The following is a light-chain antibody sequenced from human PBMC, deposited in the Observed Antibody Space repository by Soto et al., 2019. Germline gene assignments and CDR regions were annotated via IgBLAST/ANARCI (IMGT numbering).Light chain of an antibody. CDR2: DTS. Sequence: DMVLTQSPVILSLSPGDSATLSSSASESVATSYFAWYQQRRGQAPTLLIYDTSTRATGVPDRFTGSGSGTEFTLTISSVEPEDFAVYYCQQYVRSPLYTFGQGTQLEI. CDR1: ESVATSY. J-gene: IGKJ2*01. CDR3: QQYVRSPLYT. V-gene: IGKV3-20*01.